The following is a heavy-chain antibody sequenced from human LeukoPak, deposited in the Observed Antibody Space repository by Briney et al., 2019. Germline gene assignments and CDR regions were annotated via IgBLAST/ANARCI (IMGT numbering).Heavy chain of an antibody. CDR3: ARTFPTSHFDF. CDR1: GFTFTTYW. CDR2: INGDGSRS. D-gene: IGHD2/OR15-2a*01. V-gene: IGHV3-74*01. J-gene: IGHJ4*02. Sequence: GGSLRLSCAASGFTFTTYWMHWARQAPGKGLVWVSRINGDGSRSNYADSVKGRFTISRDNARNTLYLQMNSLRAEDTALYYCARTFPTSHFDFWGQGTLVTVSS.